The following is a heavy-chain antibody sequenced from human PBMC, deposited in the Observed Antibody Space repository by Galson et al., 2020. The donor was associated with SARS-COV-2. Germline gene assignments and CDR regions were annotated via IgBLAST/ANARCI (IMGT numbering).Heavy chain of an antibody. CDR3: GKDHYSSSSLFYGMDV. D-gene: IGHD6-6*01. J-gene: IGHJ6*02. CDR2: ISGDGDVT. CDR1: GFTFSAYA. Sequence: GGSLRLSCAASGFTFSAYAVSWVRQAPEKGLEWVSTISGDGDVTFYGDSVKGRFTISRDNSKNTLYLNMRILGADDTAVYYCGKDHYSSSSLFYGMDVWGQGTTVTVSS. V-gene: IGHV3-23*01.